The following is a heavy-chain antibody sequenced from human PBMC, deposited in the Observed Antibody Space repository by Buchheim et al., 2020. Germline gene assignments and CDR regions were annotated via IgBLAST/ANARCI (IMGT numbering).Heavy chain of an antibody. CDR2: IYYNGST. Sequence: QLQLQESGPGLVKPSETLSLTCTVSGGSISSSSYYWGWIRQPPGKGLEWIGSIYYNGSTYYNPSLKSRVTISVDTSKNQFSLKLSSVTAADTAVYYCARQALESGSYYLPIDYWGQGTL. V-gene: IGHV4-39*01. CDR1: GGSISSSSYY. D-gene: IGHD3-10*01. CDR3: ARQALESGSYYLPIDY. J-gene: IGHJ4*02.